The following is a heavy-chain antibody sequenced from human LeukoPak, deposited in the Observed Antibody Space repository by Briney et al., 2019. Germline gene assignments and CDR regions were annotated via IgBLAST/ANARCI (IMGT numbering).Heavy chain of an antibody. V-gene: IGHV4-34*01. CDR2: INHSGST. J-gene: IGHJ4*02. D-gene: IGHD3-16*02. CDR3: ARRLITFGGVIVTCFDY. CDR1: GGSFSGYY. Sequence: SETLSLTCAVYGGSFSGYYWSWIRQPPGKGLEWIGEINHSGSTNYNPSLKSRVTISVDTSKNQFSLKLSSVTAADTAVYYCARRLITFGGVIVTCFDYWGQGTLDTVSS.